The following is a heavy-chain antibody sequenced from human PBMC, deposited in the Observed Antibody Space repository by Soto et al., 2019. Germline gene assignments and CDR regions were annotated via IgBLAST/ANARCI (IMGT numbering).Heavy chain of an antibody. CDR1: RFTFSSYG. J-gene: IGHJ4*02. CDR3: ARDYGDYYRLDY. D-gene: IGHD4-17*01. Sequence: QVQLVESGGGVVQPGRSLRLSCAASRFTFSSYGMHWVRQAPGKGLEWVAVIWYDGSNKYYADSVKGRFTISRDNSKNSLYLQMNSLRAEDTAIYYCARDYGDYYRLDYWGQGTLVTVSS. CDR2: IWYDGSNK. V-gene: IGHV3-33*01.